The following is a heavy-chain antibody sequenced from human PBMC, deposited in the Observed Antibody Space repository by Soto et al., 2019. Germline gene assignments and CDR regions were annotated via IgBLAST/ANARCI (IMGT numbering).Heavy chain of an antibody. J-gene: IGHJ4*02. CDR1: GVTFSRQD. CDR3: ATNEGRDGYSSEY. CDR2: IIPIFGTP. Sequence: SVKVSCKASGVTFSRQDMRWVRQAPGQGLEWMGGIIPIFGTPQYAEKFQDRVTITADESTSTAYMELSSLTSEDTAVYYCATNEGRDGYSSEYWGKETLVSVSS. V-gene: IGHV1-69*13. D-gene: IGHD5-18*01.